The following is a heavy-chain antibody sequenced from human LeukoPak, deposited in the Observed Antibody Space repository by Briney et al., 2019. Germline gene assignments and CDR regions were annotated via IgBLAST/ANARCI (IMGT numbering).Heavy chain of an antibody. CDR1: GFTFSG. CDR2: MKEDGSEK. Sequence: GGSLRLSCAASGFTFSGMNWVRQAPGKGLEWVANMKEDGSEKYCVDCVKGRFTISRDNAKNSLYLQMNSPRVEDTAVYYCARGPNYGSRSDYFDYWGQGTLVTVSS. V-gene: IGHV3-7*03. D-gene: IGHD3-10*01. CDR3: ARGPNYGSRSDYFDY. J-gene: IGHJ4*02.